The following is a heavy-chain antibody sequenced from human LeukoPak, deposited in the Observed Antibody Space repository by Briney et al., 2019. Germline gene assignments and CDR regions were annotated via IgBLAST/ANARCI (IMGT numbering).Heavy chain of an antibody. D-gene: IGHD1-20*01. CDR3: ARDISGTGGFDP. Sequence: PGGSLRLSCAASGFTFSTCAMHWVRQAPGKGLEWVAVVSYDGSDKYYADSVKGRFTISRDNSKNTVYLQMNSLRAEDTAVYCCARDISGTGGFDPRGQGTLVTVSS. J-gene: IGHJ5*02. CDR2: VSYDGSDK. V-gene: IGHV3-30-3*01. CDR1: GFTFSTCA.